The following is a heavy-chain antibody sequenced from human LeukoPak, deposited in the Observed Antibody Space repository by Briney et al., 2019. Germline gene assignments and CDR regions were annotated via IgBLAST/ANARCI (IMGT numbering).Heavy chain of an antibody. CDR3: ARDQWGEVVVTAQFDC. CDR2: INPNSGGT. Sequence: AAVKVSCKASGYTFTGYYLHWVRQAPGQGLEWMGCINPNSGGTNYAQKFQGRVTMTRDTSISTAYMELSRLRSGDTAVYYCARDQWGEVVVTAQFDCWGQGTLVTVSS. V-gene: IGHV1-2*02. CDR1: GYTFTGYY. D-gene: IGHD2-21*02. J-gene: IGHJ4*02.